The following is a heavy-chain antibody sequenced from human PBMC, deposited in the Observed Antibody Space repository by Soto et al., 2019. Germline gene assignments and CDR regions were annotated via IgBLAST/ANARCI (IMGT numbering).Heavy chain of an antibody. CDR3: ARGRVRNWEP. D-gene: IGHD1-1*01. J-gene: IGHJ4*02. CDR2: ISSDENNK. V-gene: IGHV3-30-3*01. Sequence: QVQLVESGGGVVQPGRSLRLSCAASGFTFSSSTMYWVRQAPGKGLEWVAIISSDENNKYCADSVKGRFIISRDNSKNTLHLQISSLRPEDTALYYCARGRVRNWEPWGQGTLVTVSS. CDR1: GFTFSSST.